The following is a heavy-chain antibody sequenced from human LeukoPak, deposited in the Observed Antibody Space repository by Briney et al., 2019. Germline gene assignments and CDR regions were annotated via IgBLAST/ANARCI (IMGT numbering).Heavy chain of an antibody. CDR2: INSDGTGT. Sequence: GGSLRLSCAASGFTFSSYWIHWVRQAPGKGLVWVSRINSDGTGTTYADSVKGRFTISRDNAKNTLYLQMNSLRAEDTAVYYCARDRRAVAVYFDYWGQGTLVTVSS. D-gene: IGHD6-19*01. CDR3: ARDRRAVAVYFDY. CDR1: GFTFSSYW. V-gene: IGHV3-74*01. J-gene: IGHJ4*02.